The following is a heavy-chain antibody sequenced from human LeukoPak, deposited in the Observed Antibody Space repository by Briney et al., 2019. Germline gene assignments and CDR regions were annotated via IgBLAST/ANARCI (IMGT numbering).Heavy chain of an antibody. CDR3: AKQFLDAN. V-gene: IGHV3-23*01. CDR2: INEVDPNT. Sequence: GGSLRLSCAASGFIFSNYAMNWVRQAPGKGPEWVASINEVDPNTHYADSVKGRLTVSRDNSKNMLFHQMNNLRVEDTAVYYCAKQFLDANWGQGTLVTVSS. CDR1: GFIFSNYA. D-gene: IGHD1-1*01. J-gene: IGHJ4*02.